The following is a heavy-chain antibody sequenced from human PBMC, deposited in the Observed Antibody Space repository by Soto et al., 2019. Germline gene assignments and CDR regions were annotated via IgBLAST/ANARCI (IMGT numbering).Heavy chain of an antibody. V-gene: IGHV3-53*01. D-gene: IGHD3-10*01. CDR2: IYSGGST. Sequence: EVPLVESGGGLIQPGGSLRLSCAASGFTVSSNYMSWVRQAPGKGLEWVSVIYSGGSTYYADSVKGRFTISRDNSKNTLYLQMNSLRAEDTAVYYCARDQYYGSGNWFDPWGQGTLVTVSS. CDR1: GFTVSSNY. J-gene: IGHJ5*02. CDR3: ARDQYYGSGNWFDP.